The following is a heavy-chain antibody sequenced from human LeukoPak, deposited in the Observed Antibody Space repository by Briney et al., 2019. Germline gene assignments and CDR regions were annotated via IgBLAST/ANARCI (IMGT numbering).Heavy chain of an antibody. J-gene: IGHJ4*02. CDR1: GGSISSGGYS. D-gene: IGHD3-22*01. V-gene: IGHV4-30-2*01. CDR3: ARDDSSGYYGLDY. Sequence: TSETLSLTCAVSGGSISSGGYSWSWIWQPPGKGLEWIGYIYHSGSTYYNPSLKSRVTISVDRSKNQFSLKLSSVTAADTAVYYCARDDSSGYYGLDYWGQGTLVTVSS. CDR2: IYHSGST.